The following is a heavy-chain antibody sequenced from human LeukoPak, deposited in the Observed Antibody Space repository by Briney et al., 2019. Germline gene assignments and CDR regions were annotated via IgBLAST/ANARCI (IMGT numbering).Heavy chain of an antibody. CDR1: GFTFSSYW. Sequence: GGSLRLSCAASGFTFSSYWMHWVRQTPGKGLVWVSRIHSDGSRTNYADSVKGRFTISRDNAKNTMYLQMNSLRAEDTAVYYCARGVTGCLSGLYGMDVWGQGTTVTVSS. CDR2: IHSDGSRT. J-gene: IGHJ6*02. CDR3: ARGVTGCLSGLYGMDV. D-gene: IGHD1-20*01. V-gene: IGHV3-74*01.